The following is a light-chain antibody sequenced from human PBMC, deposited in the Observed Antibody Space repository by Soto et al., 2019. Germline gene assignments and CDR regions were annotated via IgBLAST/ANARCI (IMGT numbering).Light chain of an antibody. CDR1: QSVSSSY. CDR3: EQYGNSRRAT. V-gene: IGKV3-20*01. J-gene: IGKJ5*01. Sequence: EIVLTQSPGTLSLSPGERATLSCRASQSVSSSYLAWYQQKPGQAPRLLIYGASSRATGIPDRFSGGGSGTAFSLSISRMEPEDFAVYYCEQYGNSRRATFGQGTRLEIK. CDR2: GAS.